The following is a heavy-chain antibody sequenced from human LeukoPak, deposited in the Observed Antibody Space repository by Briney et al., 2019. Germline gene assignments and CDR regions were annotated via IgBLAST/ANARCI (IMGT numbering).Heavy chain of an antibody. CDR1: GGTFSSYA. J-gene: IGHJ6*03. D-gene: IGHD3-22*01. Sequence: GASVKVSCKASGGTFSSYAISWVRQAPGQGLEWMEGIIPIFGTANYAQKFQGRVTITTDESTSTAYMELSSLRSEDTAVYYCARVMGYYDSSGYYPIYYYYMDVWGKGTTVTVSS. CDR2: IIPIFGTA. CDR3: ARVMGYYDSSGYYPIYYYYMDV. V-gene: IGHV1-69*05.